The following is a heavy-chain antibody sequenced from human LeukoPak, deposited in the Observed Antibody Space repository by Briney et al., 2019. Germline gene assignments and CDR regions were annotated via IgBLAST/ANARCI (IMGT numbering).Heavy chain of an antibody. V-gene: IGHV3-23*01. J-gene: IGHJ4*02. Sequence: GGSLRLSCAASGFIFSGYTLNWVRQAPGKGLEWVSTISGNGGTTYSADSVKGRFTFSRDNSQNTLYLQMSSLRAEDTAVYYCARLSSWSTYYIDSWGQGTLVTVSS. CDR3: ARLSSWSTYYIDS. CDR2: ISGNGGTT. D-gene: IGHD6-13*01. CDR1: GFIFSGYT.